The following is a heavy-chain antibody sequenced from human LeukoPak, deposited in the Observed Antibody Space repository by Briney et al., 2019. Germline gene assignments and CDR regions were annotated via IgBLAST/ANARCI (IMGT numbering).Heavy chain of an antibody. CDR3: AKARSGSGYPFGY. V-gene: IGHV3-30*18. CDR1: GFTFSSYG. CDR2: ISYDGSNK. Sequence: PGRSLRLSCAASGFTFSSYGMHWVRQAPGKGLEWVAVISYDGSNKYYADSVKGRFTISRDNSKNTLYLQMNSLRAEDTAVYYCAKARSGSGYPFGYWGQGTLVTVSS. J-gene: IGHJ4*02. D-gene: IGHD3-22*01.